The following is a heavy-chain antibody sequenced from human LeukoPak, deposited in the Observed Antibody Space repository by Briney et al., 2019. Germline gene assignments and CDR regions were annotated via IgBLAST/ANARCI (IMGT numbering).Heavy chain of an antibody. J-gene: IGHJ6*03. CDR1: GFTFSSSW. CDR3: AKGSGAGYYYYMDV. V-gene: IGHV3-9*03. Sequence: GGSLRLSCVASGFTFSSSWMSWVRQGPGKGLEWVSGISWNSGSIGYADSVKGRFTISRDNAKNSLYLQMNSLRAEDMALYYCAKGSGAGYYYYMDVWGKGTTVTVSS. D-gene: IGHD1-26*01. CDR2: ISWNSGSI.